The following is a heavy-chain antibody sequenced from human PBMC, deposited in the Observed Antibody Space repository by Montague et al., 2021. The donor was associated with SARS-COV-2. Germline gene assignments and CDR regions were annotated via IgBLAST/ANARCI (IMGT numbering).Heavy chain of an antibody. CDR2: IYYSGST. CDR1: GGAISSSSYY. J-gene: IGHJ6*02. D-gene: IGHD3-22*01. CDR3: ARDTRITMLVVVNRYGMDV. Sequence: SETLFPTCTVSGGAISSSSYYWGWIRQPPGKGLEWIGSIYYSGSTXYKPSLKSRVTISVDTSKNQFSLKLSSVTAADTAVYYCARDTRITMLVVVNRYGMDVWGQGTTVTVSS. V-gene: IGHV4-39*07.